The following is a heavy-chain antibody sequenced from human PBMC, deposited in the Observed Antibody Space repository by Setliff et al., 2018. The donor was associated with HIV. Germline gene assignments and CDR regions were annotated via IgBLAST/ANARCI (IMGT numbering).Heavy chain of an antibody. J-gene: IGHJ6*01. CDR1: GGSINSGSHY. Sequence: SETLSLTCTVSGGSINSGSHYWSWIRQHAGKGLEWIGRFYSSRSNSYNPSLKSRVTISVDTSKNQFSLRLSSVTAADTAVYYCARGVAVTAIHAYYYGLDVW. V-gene: IGHV4-61*02. CDR3: ARGVAVTAIHAYYYGLDV. CDR2: FYSSRSN. D-gene: IGHD2-21*02.